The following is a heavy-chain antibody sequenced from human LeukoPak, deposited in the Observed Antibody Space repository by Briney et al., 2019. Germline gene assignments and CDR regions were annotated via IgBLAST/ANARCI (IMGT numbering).Heavy chain of an antibody. CDR1: GFTFSDYY. D-gene: IGHD3-22*01. J-gene: IGHJ3*02. V-gene: IGHV3-23*01. Sequence: GGSLRLSCAASGFTFSDYYMSWIRQAPGKGLEWVSAISGSGGSTYYADSVKGRFTISRDNSKNTLYLQMNSLRAEDTAVYYCAKGLDSSGYNAFDIWGQGTMVTVSS. CDR2: ISGSGGST. CDR3: AKGLDSSGYNAFDI.